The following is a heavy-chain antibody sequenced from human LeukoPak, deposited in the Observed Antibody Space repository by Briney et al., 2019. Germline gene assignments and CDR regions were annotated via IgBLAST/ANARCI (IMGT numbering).Heavy chain of an antibody. V-gene: IGHV7-4-1*02. D-gene: IGHD6-6*01. CDR3: ARGSVGSSNYYYYYMDV. J-gene: IGHJ6*03. CDR2: NHPSTGNP. Sequence: ASVKVSCKASGYTFTGYYMHWVRQAPGQGLEWMGWNHPSTGNPTYAQDFTGRFVFSLDTSVSTTYLQISSLKAEDTAVYYCARGSVGSSNYYYYYMDVWGKGTTVTVSS. CDR1: GYTFTGYY.